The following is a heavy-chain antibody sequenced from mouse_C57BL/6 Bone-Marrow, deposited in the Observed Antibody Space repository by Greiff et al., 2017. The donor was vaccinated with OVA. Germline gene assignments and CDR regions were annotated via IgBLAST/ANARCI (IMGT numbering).Heavy chain of an antibody. J-gene: IGHJ1*03. Sequence: DVHLVESGGGLVQPGGSLKLSCAASGFTFSDYGMAWVRQAPRKGPEWVAFISNLAYSIYYADTVTGRFTISRENAKNTLYLEMSSLRSEDTAMYYCARPPQLGLWYFDVWGTGTTVTVSS. CDR1: GFTFSDYG. CDR2: ISNLAYSI. CDR3: ARPPQLGLWYFDV. D-gene: IGHD4-1*02. V-gene: IGHV5-15*01.